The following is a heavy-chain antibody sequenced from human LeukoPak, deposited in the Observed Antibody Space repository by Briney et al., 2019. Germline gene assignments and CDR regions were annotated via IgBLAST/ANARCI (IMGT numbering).Heavy chain of an antibody. CDR3: AKDRQLYYYDSSGGDAFDI. CDR2: ISYDGSNK. Sequence: GRSLRLSCAASGFTFSSYGMHWVRQAPGKGLEWVAVISYDGSNKYYADSVKGRFTISRDNSKNTLYLQMNSLRAEDTAVYYCAKDRQLYYYDSSGGDAFDIWGQGTMVTVSS. D-gene: IGHD3-22*01. CDR1: GFTFSSYG. J-gene: IGHJ3*02. V-gene: IGHV3-30*18.